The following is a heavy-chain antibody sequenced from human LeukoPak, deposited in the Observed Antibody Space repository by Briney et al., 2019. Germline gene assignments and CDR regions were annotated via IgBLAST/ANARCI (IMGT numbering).Heavy chain of an antibody. CDR3: ARGIYYDPGYYFDY. CDR1: GGTFSSYA. Sequence: SVTVSCKASGGTFSSYAISWVRQAPGQGLEWMGGIIPIFGTANYAQKFQGRVTITADESTSTAYMELSSLRSEDTAVYYCARGIYYDPGYYFDYWGQGTLVTVSS. J-gene: IGHJ4*02. D-gene: IGHD3-3*01. CDR2: IIPIFGTA. V-gene: IGHV1-69*13.